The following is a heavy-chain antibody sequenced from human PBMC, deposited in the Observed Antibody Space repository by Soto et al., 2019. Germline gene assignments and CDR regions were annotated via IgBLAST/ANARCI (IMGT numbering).Heavy chain of an antibody. CDR2: FGSSAGSP. Sequence: EVQLLESGGDLVQPGGSLRLSCAASGFTFSHYALGWVRQAPGKGLEWISGFGSSAGSPFYADSVKGRFTISRDNSKNTLYLQMNSLRAEDTATYYCAKEGEASESDAFDAWGQGTLVTVSS. CDR1: GFTFSHYA. J-gene: IGHJ3*01. D-gene: IGHD2-21*01. V-gene: IGHV3-23*01. CDR3: AKEGEASESDAFDA.